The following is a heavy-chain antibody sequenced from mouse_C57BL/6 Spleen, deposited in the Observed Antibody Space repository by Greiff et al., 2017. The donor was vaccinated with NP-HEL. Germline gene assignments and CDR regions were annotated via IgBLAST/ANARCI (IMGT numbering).Heavy chain of an antibody. D-gene: IGHD2-3*01. CDR3: ARSDGRNYLDY. CDR2: INPNNGGT. V-gene: IGHV1-26*01. Sequence: EVQLQQSGPELVKPGASVKISCKASGYTFTDYYMNWVKQSHGKSLEWIGDINPNNGGTSYNQKFKGKATLTVDKSSSTAYMELRSLTSEDSAVYYGARSDGRNYLDYWGQGTTLTVSS. CDR1: GYTFTDYY. J-gene: IGHJ2*01.